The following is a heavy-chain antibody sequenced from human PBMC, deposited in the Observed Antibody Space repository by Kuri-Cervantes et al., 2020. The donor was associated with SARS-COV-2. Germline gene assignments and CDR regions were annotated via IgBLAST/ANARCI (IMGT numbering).Heavy chain of an antibody. J-gene: IGHJ6*02. CDR3: AKDGGGEVWSGYLMDV. Sequence: GESLKISCAASGFPFGSYAISWVRQAPGKGLEWVSGIIGGGGRSYYADPVKGRFTISRDNSKNTLYLQMNSLRAEDTAVYYGAKDGGGEVWSGYLMDVWGQGTTVTVSS. D-gene: IGHD3-3*01. V-gene: IGHV3-23*01. CDR1: GFPFGSYA. CDR2: IIGGGGRS.